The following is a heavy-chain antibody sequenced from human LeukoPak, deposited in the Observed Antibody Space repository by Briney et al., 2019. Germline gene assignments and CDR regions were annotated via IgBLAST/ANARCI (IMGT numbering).Heavy chain of an antibody. J-gene: IGHJ4*02. D-gene: IGHD3-22*01. CDR2: ISAYNGNT. CDR1: GYTFTSYG. Sequence: GASVKVSCKASGYTFTSYGISWVRQAPGQGLEWMGWISAYNGNTNYAQKLQGRVTMTTDTSTSTAYMELRSLRSDDTAVYYCARVYYDSIGSRSSRKGGDYWGQGTLVTVSS. CDR3: ARVYYDSIGSRSSRKGGDY. V-gene: IGHV1-18*01.